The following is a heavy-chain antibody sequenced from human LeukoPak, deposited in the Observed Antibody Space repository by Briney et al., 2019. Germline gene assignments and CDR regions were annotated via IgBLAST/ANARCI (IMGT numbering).Heavy chain of an antibody. CDR1: GGSISSYY. Sequence: PSETLSLTCTVSGGSISSYYWSWIRQPPGKGLEWIGYIYYSGSANYNPSLKSRVTISVDTSKNQFSLKLSSVTAADTAVYYCARVPSSSWYRRYFDLWGRGTLVTVSS. CDR2: IYYSGSA. V-gene: IGHV4-59*01. J-gene: IGHJ2*01. CDR3: ARVPSSSWYRRYFDL. D-gene: IGHD6-13*01.